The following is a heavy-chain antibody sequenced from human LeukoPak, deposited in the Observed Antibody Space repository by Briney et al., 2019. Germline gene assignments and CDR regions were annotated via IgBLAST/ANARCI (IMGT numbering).Heavy chain of an antibody. V-gene: IGHV4-34*01. CDR2: INHSGST. CDR1: GGSFSGYY. J-gene: IGHJ4*02. CDR3: ARQKYYFDY. Sequence: SETLSLTCAVYGGSFSGYYWSWIRQPPGKGLEWIGEINHSGSTNYNPSLKSRVTISVDTSKNQFPLKLSSVTAADTAVYYCARQKYYFDYWGQGTLVTVSS.